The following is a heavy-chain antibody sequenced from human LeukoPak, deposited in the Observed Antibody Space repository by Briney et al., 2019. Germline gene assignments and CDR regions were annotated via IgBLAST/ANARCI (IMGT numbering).Heavy chain of an antibody. J-gene: IGHJ3*02. D-gene: IGHD2-2*01. CDR1: GGSFSTYY. CDR2: IYYSGST. V-gene: IGHV4-59*01. CDR3: ARGTVVVPAAVGDDAFDI. Sequence: KTSETLSLTCTVSGGSFSTYYWSWIRQPPGKGLEWIGYIYYSGSTNYNPSLKSRVTISVDTSKNQLSLKLSSVTAADTAVYYCARGTVVVPAAVGDDAFDIWGQGTMVTVSS.